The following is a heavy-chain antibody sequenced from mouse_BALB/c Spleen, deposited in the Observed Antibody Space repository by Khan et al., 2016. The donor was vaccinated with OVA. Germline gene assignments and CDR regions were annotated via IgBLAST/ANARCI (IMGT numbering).Heavy chain of an antibody. Sequence: EVELVESGGGLVKPGGSLKLSCAVSGFTFSTYTISWVRQTPERRLEWVATISSGGDNTFYPDSLWGRFIISSDNAKKNLFLHMSSLRSKDTDLYYCARSNYGSFAYWGQGTLVTVSA. V-gene: IGHV5-9*03. CDR2: ISSGGDNT. CDR3: ARSNYGSFAY. J-gene: IGHJ3*01. CDR1: GFTFSTYT. D-gene: IGHD2-1*01.